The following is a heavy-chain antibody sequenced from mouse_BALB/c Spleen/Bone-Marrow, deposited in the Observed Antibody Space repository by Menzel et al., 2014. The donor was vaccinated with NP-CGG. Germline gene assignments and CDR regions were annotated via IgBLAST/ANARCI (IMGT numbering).Heavy chain of an antibody. Sequence: VQLQQSGAELGMPGASVKMSCKASGYTFTDNWIYWVKQRPGQGLEWIGAIDTSDSYTNFNQKFMGKASLTVDASSSTAYMQVSSLTSDDSAVYYCARGGHDFSLDYWGQGTSGTGSS. CDR3: ARGGHDFSLDY. CDR2: IDTSDSYT. J-gene: IGHJ4*01. V-gene: IGHV1-69*01. D-gene: IGHD2-4*01. CDR1: GYTFTDNW.